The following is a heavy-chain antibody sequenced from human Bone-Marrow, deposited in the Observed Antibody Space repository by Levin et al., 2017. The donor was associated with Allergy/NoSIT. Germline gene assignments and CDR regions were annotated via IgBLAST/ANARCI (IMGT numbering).Heavy chain of an antibody. CDR1: GFTFSSYS. J-gene: IGHJ6*02. CDR3: ARDDVTAAAGYYYYGMDV. Sequence: GESLKISCAASGFTFSSYSMNWVRQAPGKGLEWVSSISSSSSYIYYADSVKGRFTISRDNAKNSLYLQMNSLRAEDTAVYYCARDDVTAAAGYYYYGMDVWGQGTTVTVSS. CDR2: ISSSSSYI. D-gene: IGHD6-13*01. V-gene: IGHV3-21*01.